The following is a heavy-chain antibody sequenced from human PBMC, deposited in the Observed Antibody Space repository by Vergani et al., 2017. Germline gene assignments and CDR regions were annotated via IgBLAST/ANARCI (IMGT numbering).Heavy chain of an antibody. J-gene: IGHJ4*02. Sequence: QVTLKESGPVLVKPTETLTLTCTVSGFSLSNARMGVSWIRQPPGKALEWLALIYGNDEKYYSPSLNDRLTITKDTSKNQVVLTMANMDPVDTATYYCAHTNTLIWGQGTLVTVSS. CDR2: IYGNDEK. D-gene: IGHD2-15*01. V-gene: IGHV2-5*08. CDR3: AHTNTLI. CDR1: GFSLSNARMG.